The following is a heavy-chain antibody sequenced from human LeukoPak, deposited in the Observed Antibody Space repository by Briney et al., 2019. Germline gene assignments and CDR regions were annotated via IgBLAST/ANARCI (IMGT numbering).Heavy chain of an antibody. V-gene: IGHV5-10-1*01. D-gene: IGHD2-15*01. J-gene: IGHJ4*02. CDR2: IDPSDSYT. CDR1: GYSFTSYW. Sequence: PGESLRISCKGSGYSFTSYWISWVRQMPGKGLEWMGRIDPSDSYTNYSPSFQGHVTISADKPISTAYLQWSSLKASDTAMYYCARHCSGGSCYSDYWGQGTLVTVST. CDR3: ARHCSGGSCYSDY.